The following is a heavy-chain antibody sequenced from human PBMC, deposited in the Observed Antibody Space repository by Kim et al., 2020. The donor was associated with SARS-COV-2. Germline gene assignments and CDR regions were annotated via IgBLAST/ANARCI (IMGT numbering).Heavy chain of an antibody. Sequence: GGSLRLSCAASGFTFRNYWMSWVRQAPGKGLEWVANIKRDGSIIYYVDSVKGRFTISRDNAKNSLYLQMNNLRVEDTALYYCTRDFQAAGDYYFAYWGQGSLVTVSS. J-gene: IGHJ4*02. CDR1: GFTFRNYW. CDR2: IKRDGSII. CDR3: TRDFQAAGDYYFAY. V-gene: IGHV3-7*01. D-gene: IGHD4-17*01.